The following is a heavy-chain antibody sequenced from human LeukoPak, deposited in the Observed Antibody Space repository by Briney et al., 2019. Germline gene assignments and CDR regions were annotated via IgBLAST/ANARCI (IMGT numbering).Heavy chain of an antibody. V-gene: IGHV4-4*07. Sequence: PSETLSLTCTVSGASISTYYWSWIRQPAGKGLEWIRRMYNNGSTKYTPSLKSRVTMSVDTSKNQLSLRLSSVTAADTAVYYCARDNGGDYWYSDIWGRGTLVTVSS. CDR1: GASISTYY. J-gene: IGHJ2*01. CDR2: MYNNGST. CDR3: ARDNGGDYWYSDI. D-gene: IGHD2-21*01.